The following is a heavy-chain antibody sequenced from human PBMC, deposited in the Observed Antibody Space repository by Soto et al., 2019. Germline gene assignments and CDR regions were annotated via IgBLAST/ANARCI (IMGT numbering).Heavy chain of an antibody. CDR2: GIPIPGTA. CDR1: GGTFGSYA. J-gene: IGHJ6*02. Sequence: QVQLVQSGAEVKKPGSSVKVSCTASGGTFGSYAISWVRQAPGQGLEWMGGGIPIPGTANYAQKFQGRVTIAADESTSTASMALSSLRSEDTAVYYCARSQGSSTSLEIYYYYYYGIDVWGQGTTVTVSS. CDR3: ARSQGSSTSLEIYYYYYYGIDV. D-gene: IGHD2-2*01. V-gene: IGHV1-69*01.